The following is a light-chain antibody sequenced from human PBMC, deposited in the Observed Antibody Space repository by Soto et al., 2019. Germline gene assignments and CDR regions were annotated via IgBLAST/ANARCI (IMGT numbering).Light chain of an antibody. V-gene: IGKV3-15*01. J-gene: IGKJ1*01. CDR1: QSVSSN. CDR2: GAS. Sequence: EIVLTQSPGTLSLSPGERATLSCSASQSVSSNFLAWYQQKPGQAPRLLIYGASTRATGIPARFSGSGSGTEFTLTISSLQSEDFAVYSCQQYNNWPPTFGQGTKVDIK. CDR3: QQYNNWPPT.